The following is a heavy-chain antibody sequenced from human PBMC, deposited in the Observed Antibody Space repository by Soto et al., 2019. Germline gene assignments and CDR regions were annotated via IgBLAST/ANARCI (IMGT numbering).Heavy chain of an antibody. J-gene: IGHJ4*02. V-gene: IGHV3-7*05. D-gene: IGHD1-26*01. CDR3: ARISTHSGTYFYFDY. Sequence: GGSLRLSCAASGFTFSPYWMGWVRQAPGKGLEWVANIKPDGSEQYYVDSVKGRFTISRDNAKNSLYVQLNSLRAKDTAVYYCARISTHSGTYFYFDYWGLGALVTVSS. CDR1: GFTFSPYW. CDR2: IKPDGSEQ.